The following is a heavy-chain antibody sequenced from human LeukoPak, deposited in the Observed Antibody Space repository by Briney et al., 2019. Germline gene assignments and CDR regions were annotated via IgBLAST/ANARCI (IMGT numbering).Heavy chain of an antibody. Sequence: GGSMRLSCAASGFTFSSYSMNWVRQAQENGLEWDSSTSSSSSYIHYTDSVKGRFTISRDNAKNSLYLQMNSLRAEDTAVYYCASTIAARPSWFDPWGQGTLVTVSS. D-gene: IGHD6-6*01. J-gene: IGHJ5*02. CDR3: ASTIAARPSWFDP. V-gene: IGHV3-21*01. CDR2: TSSSSSYI. CDR1: GFTFSSYS.